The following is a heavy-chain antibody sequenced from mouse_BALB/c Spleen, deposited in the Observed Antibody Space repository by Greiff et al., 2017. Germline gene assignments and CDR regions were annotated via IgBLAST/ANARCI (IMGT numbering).Heavy chain of an antibody. Sequence: VQLKQSGAELVRPGALVKLSCKASGFNIKDYYMHWVKQRPEQGLEWIGWIDPENGNTIYDPKFQGKASITADTSSNTAYLQLSSLTSEDTAVYYCAPYYYGSSPFAYWGQGTLVTVSA. D-gene: IGHD1-1*01. CDR3: APYYYGSSPFAY. CDR2: IDPENGNT. V-gene: IGHV14-1*02. J-gene: IGHJ3*01. CDR1: GFNIKDYY.